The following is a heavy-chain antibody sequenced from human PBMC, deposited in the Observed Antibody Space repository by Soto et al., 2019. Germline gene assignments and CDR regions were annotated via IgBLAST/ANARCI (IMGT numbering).Heavy chain of an antibody. J-gene: IGHJ4*02. CDR2: ISPMFGAA. CDR1: GGTFHTYA. Sequence: QVQLVQSGAAMKKPGSSVKVSCQSSGGTFHTYAMNWVRQAPGQGPEWMGDISPMFGAASYAPKFQGRVTITADEATGTPYTQASSVTSEDTALDVSAREVQGHSPALGYGGQGTLVTVSS. V-gene: IGHV1-69*19. D-gene: IGHD3-16*01. CDR3: AREVQGHSPALGY.